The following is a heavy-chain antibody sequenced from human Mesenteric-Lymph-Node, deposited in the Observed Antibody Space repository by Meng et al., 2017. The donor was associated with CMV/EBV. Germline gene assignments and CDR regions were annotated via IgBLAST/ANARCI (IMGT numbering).Heavy chain of an antibody. CDR2: IYYSGST. J-gene: IGHJ4*02. D-gene: IGHD6-19*01. V-gene: IGHV4-38-2*02. CDR3: ARLRTSGWYQRGRYYFDY. Sequence: SETLSLTCTVSGYSISSGYFWGWIRQPPGKGLEWIGSIYYSGSTYYNPSLKSRVTISVDTSKNQFSLKLSSVTAADTAVYYCARLRTSGWYQRGRYYFDYWGQGTLVTVSS. CDR1: GYSISSGYF.